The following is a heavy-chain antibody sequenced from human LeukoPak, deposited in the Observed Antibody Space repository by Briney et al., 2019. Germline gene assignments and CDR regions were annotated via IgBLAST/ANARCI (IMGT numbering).Heavy chain of an antibody. CDR2: INSDGSST. Sequence: GGSLRLSCAASGFTLSSYWMHWVRQAPGKGLVWVSRINSDGSSTSYADSVKGRFTISRDNAKNTLYLQVNSLRAEDTAVYYCARVRRGPHDDFDYWGQGTLVTVSS. D-gene: IGHD1-1*01. V-gene: IGHV3-74*01. CDR3: ARVRRGPHDDFDY. CDR1: GFTLSSYW. J-gene: IGHJ4*02.